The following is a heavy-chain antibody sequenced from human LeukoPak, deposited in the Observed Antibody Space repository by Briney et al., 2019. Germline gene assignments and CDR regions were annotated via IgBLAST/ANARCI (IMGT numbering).Heavy chain of an antibody. Sequence: GGSLRLSCAASGFTFSSYWMSWVRQAPGKGLEWVANIKQDGSETYYVDSVKGRFTISRDNAKNSLYLQMNSLRAEDTAVYYCARDAGYGDSVYWYFDLWGRGSLVTVSS. CDR1: GFTFSSYW. CDR2: IKQDGSET. J-gene: IGHJ2*01. D-gene: IGHD4-17*01. V-gene: IGHV3-7*01. CDR3: ARDAGYGDSVYWYFDL.